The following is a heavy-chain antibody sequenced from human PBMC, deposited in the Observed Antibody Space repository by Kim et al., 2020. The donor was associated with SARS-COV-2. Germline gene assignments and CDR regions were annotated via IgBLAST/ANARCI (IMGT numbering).Heavy chain of an antibody. V-gene: IGHV5-51*01. D-gene: IGHD3-22*01. CDR2: IYPDDSDT. CDR3: ARPTYDYDNSGYYKGGYFVN. CDR1: GYSFTSYW. Sequence: GESLKISCKGSGYSFTSYWIGWVRQMPGKGLEWMGIIYPDDSDTRYSPSFQGQVTISADKSISIAYLQWSSLKASDTAMYYCARPTYDYDNSGYYKGGYFVNWGQRTLVTVSS. J-gene: IGHJ4*02.